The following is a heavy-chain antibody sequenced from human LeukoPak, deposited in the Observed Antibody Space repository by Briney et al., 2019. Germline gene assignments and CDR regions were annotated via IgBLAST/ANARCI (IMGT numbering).Heavy chain of an antibody. CDR3: ARDLVVVVAATFSPGGGAFDI. CDR2: INPNSGGT. Sequence: VASVKVSCKASGYTFTGYYMHWVRQAPGQGLEWMGWINPNSGGTNYAQKFQGRVTMTRDTSISTAYMELSRLRSDDTAVYYCARDLVVVVAATFSPGGGAFDIWGQGTMVTVSS. CDR1: GYTFTGYY. V-gene: IGHV1-2*02. J-gene: IGHJ3*02. D-gene: IGHD2-15*01.